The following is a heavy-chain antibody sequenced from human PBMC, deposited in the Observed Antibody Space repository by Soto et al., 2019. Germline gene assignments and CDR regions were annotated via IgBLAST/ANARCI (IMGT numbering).Heavy chain of an antibody. CDR2: IKSKTDGGTT. J-gene: IGHJ6*03. D-gene: IGHD2-2*01. V-gene: IGHV3-15*01. CDR1: GFTFSNAW. CDR3: TRPAAPSGWYYYYYMDV. Sequence: GGSLRLSCAASGFTFSNAWMSWVRQAPGKGLEWVGRIKSKTDGGTTDYAAPVKGRFTISRDDSKNTLYLQMNSLKTEDTAVYYCTRPAAPSGWYYYYYMDVWGKGTTVTVSS.